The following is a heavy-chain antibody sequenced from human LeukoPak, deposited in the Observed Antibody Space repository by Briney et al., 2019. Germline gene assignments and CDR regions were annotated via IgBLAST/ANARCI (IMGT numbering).Heavy chain of an antibody. D-gene: IGHD2-2*02. CDR3: ARNDLGYCSSTSCYTDDAFDI. Sequence: SVKVSCKASGGTFSSYAISWVRQAPGQGLEWMGGIIPIFGTANYAQKFQGRVTIATDESTSTAYMELSSLRSEDTAVYYCARNDLGYCSSTSCYTDDAFDIWGQGTMVTVSS. V-gene: IGHV1-69*05. CDR1: GGTFSSYA. J-gene: IGHJ3*02. CDR2: IIPIFGTA.